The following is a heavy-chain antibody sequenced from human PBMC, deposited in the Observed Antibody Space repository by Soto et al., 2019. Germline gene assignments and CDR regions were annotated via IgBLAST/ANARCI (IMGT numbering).Heavy chain of an antibody. CDR1: GFTVSSNY. CDR3: AREGLIAAAGTVFDY. Sequence: LRLSCAASGFTVSSNYMSWVRQAPGKGLEWVSVIYSGGSTYHADSVKGRFTISRDNSKNTLYLQMNSLRAEDTAVYYCAREGLIAAAGTVFDYWGQGTLVTVSS. V-gene: IGHV3-53*01. J-gene: IGHJ4*02. CDR2: IYSGGST. D-gene: IGHD6-13*01.